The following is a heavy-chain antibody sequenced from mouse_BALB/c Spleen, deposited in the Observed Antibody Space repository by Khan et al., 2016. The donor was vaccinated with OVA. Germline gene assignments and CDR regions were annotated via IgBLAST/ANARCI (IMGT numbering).Heavy chain of an antibody. CDR1: GYSITSDYA. D-gene: IGHD2-14*01. CDR2: ISYSGST. V-gene: IGHV3-2*02. CDR3: ARGRYRYPFAY. J-gene: IGHJ3*01. Sequence: EVQLVESGPGLVKPSQSLSLTRTVTGYSITSDYAWNWLRQFPGNKLEWMGYISYSGSTSYNPSLKSRISITRDTSKNQFFLQLNSVTTEDTATYYCARGRYRYPFAYWGQGTLVTVSA.